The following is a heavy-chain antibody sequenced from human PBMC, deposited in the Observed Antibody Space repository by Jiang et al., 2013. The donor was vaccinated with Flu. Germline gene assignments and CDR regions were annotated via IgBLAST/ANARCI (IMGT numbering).Heavy chain of an antibody. CDR3: ARVIRVITANAFDI. J-gene: IGHJ3*02. Sequence: GSGLVKPSETLSLTCTVSGGSISSSSYYWGWIRQPPGKGLEWIGSIYYSGSTYYNPSLKSRVTISVDTSKNQFSLKLRSVTAADTAVYYCARVIRVITANAFDIWGQGTMVTVSS. CDR2: IYYSGST. V-gene: IGHV4-39*07. D-gene: IGHD3-22*01. CDR1: GGSISSSSYY.